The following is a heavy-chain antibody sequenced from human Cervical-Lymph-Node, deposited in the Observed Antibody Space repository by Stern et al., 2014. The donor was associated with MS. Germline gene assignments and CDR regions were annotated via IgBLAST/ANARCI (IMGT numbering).Heavy chain of an antibody. J-gene: IGHJ2*01. Sequence: EDQLVESGGDVVRPGGSLRVSCEASGFTFDGYGMGWVRQAPGKGLEWVCWGNWKGADTGYTDAMKGRFVFSMDNANNSVYLQMHSLRAEDTAFYYCARRAAAVSYWYFDLWGRGTLVTVSS. D-gene: IGHD6-13*01. CDR2: GNWKGADT. CDR1: GFTFDGYG. CDR3: ARRAAAVSYWYFDL. V-gene: IGHV3-20*04.